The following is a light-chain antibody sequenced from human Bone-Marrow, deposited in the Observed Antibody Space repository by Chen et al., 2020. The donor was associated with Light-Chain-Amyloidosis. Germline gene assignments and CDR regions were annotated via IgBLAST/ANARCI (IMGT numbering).Light chain of an antibody. J-gene: IGLJ1*01. CDR1: SSDVGGDNL. Sequence: QPALPHPPPLSGSPGQPITLSCPGTSSDVGGDNLVSWYQQHPDKAPKLMIYEVTNRPSWVPDRFSGSKSDNTASLTISGLQTEDEADYFCSSYTITNTLVFGSGTRVTVL. CDR3: SSYTITNTLV. CDR2: EVT. V-gene: IGLV2-14*01.